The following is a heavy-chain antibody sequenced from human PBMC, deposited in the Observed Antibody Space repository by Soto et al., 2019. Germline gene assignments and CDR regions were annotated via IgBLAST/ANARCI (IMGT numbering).Heavy chain of an antibody. J-gene: IGHJ6*02. CDR3: ARGIGPFYYYYGMDV. Sequence: GASVKVSCKASGYTFTSYDINWVRQATGQGLEWMGWMNPNSGNTGYAQKFQGRVTMTRNTSISTAYMELSSLRSEDTAVYYCARGIGPFYYYYGMDVWGQGTTVTVSS. V-gene: IGHV1-8*01. CDR1: GYTFTSYD. CDR2: MNPNSGNT. D-gene: IGHD3-10*01.